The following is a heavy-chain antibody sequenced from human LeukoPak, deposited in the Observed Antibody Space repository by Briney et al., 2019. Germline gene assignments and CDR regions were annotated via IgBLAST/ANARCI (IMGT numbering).Heavy chain of an antibody. D-gene: IGHD2/OR15-2a*01. CDR1: GFTFSSHW. CDR3: ARLSRTSVFDY. J-gene: IGHJ4*02. Sequence: PGGSLRLSCAASGFTFSSHWMSWVRQAPGKGLEWAANIEQGGSEKHYVDSVKGRFTISRDNARSSSYLQMSSLRAEDTAVYYCARLSRTSVFDYWGQGILVTVSS. CDR2: IEQGGSEK. V-gene: IGHV3-7*01.